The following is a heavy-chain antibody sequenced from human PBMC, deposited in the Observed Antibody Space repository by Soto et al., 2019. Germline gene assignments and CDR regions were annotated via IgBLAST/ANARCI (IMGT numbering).Heavy chain of an antibody. Sequence: PGGSLRLSCAASGFTFSRYWMHWVRQAPWKGPVWVSRIYSDASSTDYADSVKGRFTISRDNSKNTLYLQMNSLRAEDTAVYYCAKAGEMATIGAAFDIWGQGTMVTVSS. CDR3: AKAGEMATIGAAFDI. D-gene: IGHD5-12*01. J-gene: IGHJ3*02. CDR2: IYSDASST. CDR1: GFTFSRYW. V-gene: IGHV3-74*01.